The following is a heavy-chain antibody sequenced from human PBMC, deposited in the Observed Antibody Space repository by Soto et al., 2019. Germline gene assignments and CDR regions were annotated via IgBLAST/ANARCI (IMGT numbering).Heavy chain of an antibody. Sequence: EVQLLESGGGLIQPGGSLRLSCAASGFTFSNYGMTWVRQAPGKGLEWVSVISGSGGSKYYADSVKGRFTISRDNSGNTLDLQMNSLRAEDPALYYCAKWPPVGAKSWYFDPWGQGTLVTVSS. CDR3: AKWPPVGAKSWYFDP. D-gene: IGHD1-26*01. CDR1: GFTFSNYG. J-gene: IGHJ5*02. CDR2: ISGSGGSK. V-gene: IGHV3-23*01.